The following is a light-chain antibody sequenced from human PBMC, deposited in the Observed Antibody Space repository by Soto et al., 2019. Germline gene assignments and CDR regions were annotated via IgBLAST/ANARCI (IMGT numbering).Light chain of an antibody. Sequence: DIVMTQSPLSLPVTPGEPASISCRSSQSLLHSNGYNYLDWYLQKPGQSPQLLIYLGSNRASGVPDRFSGSGSGTDFTQKISRVEAEDVGVYYCMQALHTPLTFGGGTKVEIK. CDR1: QSLLHSNGYNY. CDR3: MQALHTPLT. J-gene: IGKJ4*01. V-gene: IGKV2-28*01. CDR2: LGS.